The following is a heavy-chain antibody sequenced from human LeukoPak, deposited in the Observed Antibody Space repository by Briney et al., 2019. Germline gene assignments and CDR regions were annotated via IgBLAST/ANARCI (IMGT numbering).Heavy chain of an antibody. CDR1: GGSISSGGYY. J-gene: IGHJ4*02. D-gene: IGHD3-22*01. CDR2: IHYSGST. CDR3: ASKSYYYDSSAYYRDY. V-gene: IGHV4-31*03. Sequence: PSQTLSLTCTVSGGSISSGGYYWTWIRQHPGKGLEWIGYIHYSGSTNYNPSLKSRVTISIDTSENQFSLKLSSVTAADTAVYYCASKSYYYDSSAYYRDYWGQGNLVTVSS.